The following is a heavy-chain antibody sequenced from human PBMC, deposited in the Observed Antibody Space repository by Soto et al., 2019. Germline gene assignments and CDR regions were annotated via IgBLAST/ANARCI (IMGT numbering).Heavy chain of an antibody. CDR2: IKQDGSEK. V-gene: IGHV3-7*01. CDR3: ARDVGDIVVVPAATPPRN. CDR1: GFTFSSYW. J-gene: IGHJ4*02. Sequence: EVQLVESGGGLVQPGGSLRLSCVASGFTFSSYWMSWVRQAPGKGLEWVANIKQDGSEKYYVDSVKGRFTISRDNAKNSLYLQMNSLRAEDTAVYYCARDVGDIVVVPAATPPRNWGQGTLVTVPS. D-gene: IGHD2-2*01.